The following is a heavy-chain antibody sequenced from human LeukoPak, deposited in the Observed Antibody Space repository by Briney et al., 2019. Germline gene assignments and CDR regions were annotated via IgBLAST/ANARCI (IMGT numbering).Heavy chain of an antibody. Sequence: GSLRLSCAASGNYWMHWVRQAPGKGLVWVSHINSDGSWTSYADSVKGRFTISKDNAKNTVYLQMNSLRAEDMAVYYCVSFYETYWGRGTLVTVSS. J-gene: IGHJ4*02. CDR1: GNYW. D-gene: IGHD2/OR15-2a*01. CDR2: INSDGSWT. CDR3: VSFYETY. V-gene: IGHV3-74*01.